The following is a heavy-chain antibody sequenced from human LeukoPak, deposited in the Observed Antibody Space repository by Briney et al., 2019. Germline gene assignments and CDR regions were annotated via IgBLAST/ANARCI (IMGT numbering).Heavy chain of an antibody. CDR2: INPSGGST. CDR1: GYIFTSYY. V-gene: IGHV1-46*01. D-gene: IGHD6-25*01. J-gene: IGHJ4*02. Sequence: VASVKVSCKASGYIFTSYYIHWVRQAPGQGLEWKGIINPSGGSTIYPQKFQGRVSMTRDTSTSTVYMELSSLRSEDTAVYYCARVPFLLSGFWDYWGQGTLVTVSS. CDR3: ARVPFLLSGFWDY.